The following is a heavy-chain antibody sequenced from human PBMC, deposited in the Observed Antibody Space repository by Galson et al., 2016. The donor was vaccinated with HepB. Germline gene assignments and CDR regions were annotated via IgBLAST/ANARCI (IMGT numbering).Heavy chain of an antibody. D-gene: IGHD4-17*01. CDR1: GFTFSGYW. V-gene: IGHV3-74*01. J-gene: IGHJ6*02. CDR3: ARVKRYGDSPYYYYALDV. Sequence: SLRLSCAASGFTFSGYWMHWVRQAPGKGLVWVSHINVDGSRTTYADSGKGRFTISRNNAKNTLYLQMNSLRAEDTAVYYCARVKRYGDSPYYYYALDVWGQGTTVTVSS. CDR2: INVDGSRT.